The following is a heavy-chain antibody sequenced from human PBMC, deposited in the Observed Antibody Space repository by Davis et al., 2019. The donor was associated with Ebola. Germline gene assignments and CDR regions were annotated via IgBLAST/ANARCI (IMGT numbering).Heavy chain of an antibody. J-gene: IGHJ5*02. D-gene: IGHD3-22*01. CDR1: GGSFSGYY. CDR3: ARLSNTYYYDSSGYYLGPGWFDP. Sequence: MPSETLSLTCAVYGGSFSGYYWSWIRQPPGKGLEWIGEINHSGSTNYNPSLKSRVTISVDTSKNQFSLKLSSVTAADTAVYYCARLSNTYYYDSSGYYLGPGWFDPWGQGTLVTVSS. CDR2: INHSGST. V-gene: IGHV4-34*01.